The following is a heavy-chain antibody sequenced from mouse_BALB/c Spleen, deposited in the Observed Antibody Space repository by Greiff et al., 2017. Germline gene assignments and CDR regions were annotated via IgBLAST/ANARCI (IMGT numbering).Heavy chain of an antibody. D-gene: IGHD2-14*01. CDR2: INPSTGYT. CDR1: GYTFTSYW. V-gene: IGHV1-7*01. J-gene: IGHJ2*01. CDR3: ARRASIGNYPDY. Sequence: QVQLQQSGAELAKPGASVKMSCKASGYTFTSYWMHWVKQRPGQGLEWIGYINPSTGYTEYNQKFKDKATLTADKSSSTAYMQLSSLTSEDSAVYYCARRASIGNYPDYWGQGTTLTVSS.